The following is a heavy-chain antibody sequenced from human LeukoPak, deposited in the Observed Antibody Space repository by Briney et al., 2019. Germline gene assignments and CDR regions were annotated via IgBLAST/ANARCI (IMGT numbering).Heavy chain of an antibody. CDR1: GFTFSDYY. CDR2: ISSRGTTT. D-gene: IGHD5-18*01. Sequence: GGSLRLSCAASGFTFSDYYMSWIRQAPGKGLEWVSYISSRGTTTYYADSVKGRFTISRDNARSSLYLQMNSLRAEDTAVYYCVRGDTYGRYWGQGTLVTVSS. CDR3: VRGDTYGRY. J-gene: IGHJ4*02. V-gene: IGHV3-11*01.